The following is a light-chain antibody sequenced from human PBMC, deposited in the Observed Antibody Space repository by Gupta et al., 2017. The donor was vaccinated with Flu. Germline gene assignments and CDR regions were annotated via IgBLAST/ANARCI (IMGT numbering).Light chain of an antibody. J-gene: IGLJ1*01. V-gene: IGLV3-21*02. CDR1: NIGSES. CDR2: LDS. CDR3: QVWDNTNDHGV. Sequence: SYVLTQPPSVSVAPGQTARVTCGGDNIGSESVHWYQQKPGQAPVLVVYLDSGRPSGIPERFSGSNSGNTATLTISGVEAGDEADDYCQVWDNTNDHGVFGTGTKVTVL.